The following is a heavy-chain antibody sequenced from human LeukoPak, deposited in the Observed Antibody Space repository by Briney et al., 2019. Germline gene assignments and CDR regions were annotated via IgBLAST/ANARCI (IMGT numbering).Heavy chain of an antibody. J-gene: IGHJ4*02. CDR2: ISYTGANK. CDR1: GFTFSSYE. CDR3: ARVFVGENFDY. Sequence: PGGSLRLSCEASGFTFSSYEMNWVRQAPGKGLEWLSYISYTGANKYYADSVKGRFTTSRDNAKNALYSQMNSLRAEDTAVYFCARVFVGENFDYWGQGTLVTVSS. V-gene: IGHV3-48*03. D-gene: IGHD3-10*02.